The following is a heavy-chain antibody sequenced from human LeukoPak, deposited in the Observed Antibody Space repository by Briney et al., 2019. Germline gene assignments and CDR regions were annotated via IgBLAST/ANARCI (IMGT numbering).Heavy chain of an antibody. CDR1: GGSFSGYY. CDR3: AKSGVWYGEYYFDY. D-gene: IGHD3-10*01. J-gene: IGHJ4*02. V-gene: IGHV4-34*01. CDR2: INHSGST. Sequence: PSETLSLTCAVYGGSFSGYYWSWIRQPPGKGLEWIGEINHSGSTNYNPSLKSRVTISIDTSKNEFSLNLSSVTAADTAVYYCAKSGVWYGEYYFDYWGQGTLVTVSS.